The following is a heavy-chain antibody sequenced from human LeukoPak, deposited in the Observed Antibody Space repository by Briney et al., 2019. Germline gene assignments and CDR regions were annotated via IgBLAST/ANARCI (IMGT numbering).Heavy chain of an antibody. V-gene: IGHV1-58*02. D-gene: IGHD3-22*01. CDR2: IVVGSGNT. CDR1: GFTFTSSA. CDR3: AAAHYYYDSSGYGY. Sequence: ASVKVSCKASGFTFTSSAMQWVRQARGQRLEWIGWIVVGSGNTNYAQKFQERVTITGDMSTSTAYMELSSLRSEDTAVYYCAAAHYYYDSSGYGYWGQGTLVTVSS. J-gene: IGHJ4*02.